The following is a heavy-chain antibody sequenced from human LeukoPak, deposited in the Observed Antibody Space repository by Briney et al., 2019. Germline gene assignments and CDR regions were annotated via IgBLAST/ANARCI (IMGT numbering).Heavy chain of an antibody. Sequence: PSETLSLTCTVSGGSINNYYWTWIRQPQGKCQDRIGYVYYTGSTYYNPSLKSRVTISVDSSKNQFSLKLNSVTAADTAVYYCARDSSTVTTRHFDYWGQGTLVTVSS. J-gene: IGHJ4*02. CDR3: ARDSSTVTTRHFDY. D-gene: IGHD4-17*01. CDR2: VYYTGST. V-gene: IGHV4-59*01. CDR1: GGSINNYY.